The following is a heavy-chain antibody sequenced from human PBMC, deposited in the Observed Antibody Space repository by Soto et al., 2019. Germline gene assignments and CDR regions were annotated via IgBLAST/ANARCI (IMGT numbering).Heavy chain of an antibody. V-gene: IGHV1-8*01. CDR1: GYTFTSYD. J-gene: IGHJ4*02. CDR3: ARGRADQLLPTDDY. Sequence: ASGEGSCTASGYTFTSYDINWVRQATGQGLEWMGWMNPNSGNTGYAQKFQGRVTMTRNTSISTAYMELSSLRSEDTAVYYCARGRADQLLPTDDYWRQITPVPLS. D-gene: IGHD2-2*01. CDR2: MNPNSGNT.